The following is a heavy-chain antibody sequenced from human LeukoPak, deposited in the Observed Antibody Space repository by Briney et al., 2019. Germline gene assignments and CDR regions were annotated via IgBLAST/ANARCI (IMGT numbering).Heavy chain of an antibody. Sequence: GGSLRLSCAASGFTFSSYAMSWVRQAPGKGLEWVSYISSSSSYTNYADSVKGRFTISRDNAKNSLYLQMNSLRAEDTAVYYCARDGGSSWSIDHWGQGTLVTVSS. CDR3: ARDGGSSWSIDH. CDR1: GFTFSSYA. CDR2: ISSSSSYT. V-gene: IGHV3-21*05. J-gene: IGHJ4*02. D-gene: IGHD6-13*01.